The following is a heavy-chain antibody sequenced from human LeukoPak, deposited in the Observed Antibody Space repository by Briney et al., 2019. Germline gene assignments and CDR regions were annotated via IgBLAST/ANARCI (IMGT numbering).Heavy chain of an antibody. J-gene: IGHJ6*02. Sequence: GGSLRLSCAASGFTFSSYSMNWVRQAPGKGLEWVSSISSSSYIYYADSVKGRFSISRDNAKNSLYLQMNSLRAEDTAVYYCKVAGTSYYYYGMDVWGQGTTVTVSS. D-gene: IGHD6-19*01. V-gene: IGHV3-21*01. CDR1: GFTFSSYS. CDR2: ISSSSYI. CDR3: KVAGTSYYYYGMDV.